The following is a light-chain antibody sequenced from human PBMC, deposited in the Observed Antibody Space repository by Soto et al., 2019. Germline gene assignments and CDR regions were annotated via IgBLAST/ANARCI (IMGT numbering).Light chain of an antibody. J-gene: IGKJ1*01. CDR3: QQTYSTPWT. CDR2: GAS. CDR1: QSINTY. V-gene: IGKV1-39*01. Sequence: DIQMTQSPSSLSACVGDRITITCRASQSINTYVNWYQQSPGKAPTLLIYGASSLASGAPFRFSGSGSGTDYTLTISSLQPEDFASYYCQQTYSTPWTFGQGTKVEI.